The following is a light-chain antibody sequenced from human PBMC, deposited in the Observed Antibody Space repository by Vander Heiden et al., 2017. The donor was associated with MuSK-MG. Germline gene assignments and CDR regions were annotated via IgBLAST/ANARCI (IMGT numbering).Light chain of an antibody. Sequence: NFMLTQPHSVPESPGKTVPISCTRSSGGISSNCVQGYQQRSRRAPATVTYEVNQRPSAVPDRFSGATASSSNSASPTISGLKTEDEADYYCQSYDSSNSGVLGGGTKLTVL. CDR1: SGGISSNC. J-gene: IGLJ3*02. CDR3: QSYDSSNSGV. V-gene: IGLV6-57*04. CDR2: EVN.